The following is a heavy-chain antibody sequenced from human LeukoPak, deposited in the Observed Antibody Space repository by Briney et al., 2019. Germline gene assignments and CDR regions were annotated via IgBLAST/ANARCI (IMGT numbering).Heavy chain of an antibody. V-gene: IGHV4-59*01. Sequence: SETLSLTCTVSGGSLSSYYWSWIRQPPGKGLEWIGYIYYSGSTNYNPSLKSRVTISVDTSKNQFSLKLSSVTAADTAVYYCASGRAGDFDYWGQGTLVTVSS. J-gene: IGHJ4*02. CDR3: ASGRAGDFDY. CDR1: GGSLSSYY. D-gene: IGHD6-13*01. CDR2: IYYSGST.